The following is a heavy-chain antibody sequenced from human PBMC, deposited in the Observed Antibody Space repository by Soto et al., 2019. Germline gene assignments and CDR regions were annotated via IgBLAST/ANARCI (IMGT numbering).Heavy chain of an antibody. CDR3: ARAAVAGDDAFDI. CDR2: INAGNGNT. CDR1: GYTFTSYA. D-gene: IGHD6-19*01. Sequence: ASVKVSCKASGYTFTSYAMHWVRQAPGQRLEWMGWINAGNGNTKYSQKFQGRVTITRDTSASTAYMELSSLRSEDTAVYYCARAAVAGDDAFDIWGQGTMVTVS. J-gene: IGHJ3*02. V-gene: IGHV1-3*01.